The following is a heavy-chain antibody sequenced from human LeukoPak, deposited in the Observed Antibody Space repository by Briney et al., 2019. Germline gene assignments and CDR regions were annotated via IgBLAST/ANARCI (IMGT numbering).Heavy chain of an antibody. V-gene: IGHV4-39*01. J-gene: IGHJ6*02. CDR1: GGTISDDGYH. Sequence: SETLSLTCSVSGGTISDDGYHWGWIRRPPGKALEWIGSIHYSGCTYYKTSLKSRVTIDVDTSKNQFSLKLRSVTAADTAVYYFARTSHSGYIVRGVLYYGIDVWGQGTTVTVSS. D-gene: IGHD3-10*01. CDR2: IHYSGCT. CDR3: ARTSHSGYIVRGVLYYGIDV.